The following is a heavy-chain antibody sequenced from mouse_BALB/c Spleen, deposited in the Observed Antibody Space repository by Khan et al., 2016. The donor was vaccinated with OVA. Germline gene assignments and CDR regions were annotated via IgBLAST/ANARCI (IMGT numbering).Heavy chain of an antibody. J-gene: IGHJ2*01. CDR1: GYSITSGYA. CDR3: SRGNDYGYYFNY. V-gene: IGHV3-2*02. D-gene: IGHD1-1*01. CDR2: ISYSGVT. Sequence: EVKLLESGPGLVKPSQSLSLTCTVTGYSITSGYAWNWIRQFPGNKLEWMGYISYSGVTSYTPSLKSRISITRDTSKNQFFLQLNSVTSADTATFYCSRGNDYGYYFNYWGQGTTLTVSS.